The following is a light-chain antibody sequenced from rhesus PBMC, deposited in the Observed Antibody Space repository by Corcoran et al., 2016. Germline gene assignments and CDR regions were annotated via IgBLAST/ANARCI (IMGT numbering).Light chain of an antibody. CDR3: QQRNTCPFT. J-gene: IGKJ3*01. CDR1: QGISSY. Sequence: DIQLTQSPSSLSASVGDRVTITCRASQGISSYLAWYQQTSGKAPKLLIVDASSLQSGVPSRFSGSGSGIEFTLTISRLQPEDFATYYCQQRNTCPFTFGPGTKLDIK. CDR2: DAS. V-gene: IGKV1-38*01.